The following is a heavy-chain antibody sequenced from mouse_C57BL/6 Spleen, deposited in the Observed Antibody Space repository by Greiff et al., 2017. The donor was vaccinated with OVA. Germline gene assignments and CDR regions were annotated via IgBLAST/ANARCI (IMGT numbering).Heavy chain of an antibody. V-gene: IGHV5-2*01. J-gene: IGHJ1*03. CDR2: INSDGGST. CDR1: EYEFPSHD. Sequence: EVQLQQPGGGLVQPGESLKLSCESNEYEFPSHDMPWVRKTPEKRLELVAAINSDGGSTYYPDTMERRFIISRDNTKKTLYLQMSSLRSEDTALYYCARHSNYWYFDVWGTGTTVTVSS. D-gene: IGHD2-5*01. CDR3: ARHSNYWYFDV.